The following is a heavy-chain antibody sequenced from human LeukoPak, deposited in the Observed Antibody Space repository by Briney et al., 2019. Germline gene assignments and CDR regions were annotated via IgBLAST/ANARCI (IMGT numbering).Heavy chain of an antibody. Sequence: GGSLRLSCAASGFTFSSYWMSWVRQAPGKGLGWVANIKLDGSEKYYVDSVKGRFTISRDNAKNSLYLQMNSLRVEDTAVYYCAGRDNWNYLSAFDIWGQGTMVTVSS. V-gene: IGHV3-7*01. CDR2: IKLDGSEK. J-gene: IGHJ3*02. CDR3: AGRDNWNYLSAFDI. CDR1: GFTFSSYW. D-gene: IGHD1-7*01.